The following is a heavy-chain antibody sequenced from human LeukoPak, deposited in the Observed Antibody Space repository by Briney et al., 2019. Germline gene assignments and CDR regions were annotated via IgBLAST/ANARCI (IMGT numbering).Heavy chain of an antibody. CDR3: ATLWFGELLSPDY. J-gene: IGHJ4*02. CDR2: IYYSGST. D-gene: IGHD3-10*01. Sequence: PSETLSLTCTVSGGSISSSSYYWGWIRQPPGKGLEWIGSIYYSGSTYYNPSLKSRVTISVDTSKNQFSLKLSSVTAADTAVYYCATLWFGELLSPDYWGQGTLVTVSS. CDR1: GGSISSSSYY. V-gene: IGHV4-39*01.